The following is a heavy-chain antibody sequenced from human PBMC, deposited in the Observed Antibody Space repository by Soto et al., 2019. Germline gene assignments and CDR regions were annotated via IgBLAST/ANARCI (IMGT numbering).Heavy chain of an antibody. CDR2: IIPTFGTA. CDR3: ARSPGNYYYYGMDV. CDR1: GGTFSSYA. Sequence: ASVKVSCKASGGTFSSYAISWVRQAPGQGLEWMGGIIPTFGTANYAQKFQGRVTITADKSTSTAYMELSSLRSEDTAVYYCARSPGNYYYYGMDVWGQGTTVTVSS. V-gene: IGHV1-69*06. J-gene: IGHJ6*02.